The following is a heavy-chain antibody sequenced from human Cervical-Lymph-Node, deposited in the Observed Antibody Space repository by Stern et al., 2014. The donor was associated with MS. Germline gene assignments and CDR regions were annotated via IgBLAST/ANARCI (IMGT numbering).Heavy chain of an antibody. CDR2: IYYSGST. V-gene: IGHV4-31*03. D-gene: IGHD3-3*01. CDR3: ARVSYDFWSGYYPFDY. J-gene: IGHJ4*02. CDR1: GGSISSGGYY. Sequence: QVQLQESGPGLVKPSQTLSLTCTVSGGSISSGGYYWSWIRQHPGKGLEWIGYIYYSGSTYYNPVLKSRFTISVDTSKNQFSLKLSSVTAADTAVYYCARVSYDFWSGYYPFDYWGQGTLVTVSS.